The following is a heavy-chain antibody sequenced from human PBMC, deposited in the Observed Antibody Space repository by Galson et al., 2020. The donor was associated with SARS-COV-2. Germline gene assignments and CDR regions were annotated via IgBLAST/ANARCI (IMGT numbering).Heavy chain of an antibody. CDR3: ARDNGMIGIYYFDY. CDR2: ISYDGSNK. CDR1: GFTFSSYA. Sequence: GESLKISCAASGFTFSSYAMHWVRQAPGKGLEWVAVISYDGSNKYYADSVKGRFTISRDNSKNTLYLQMNSLRAEDTAVYYCARDNGMIGIYYFDYWGQGTLVTVSS. V-gene: IGHV3-30*01. J-gene: IGHJ4*02. D-gene: IGHD3-22*01.